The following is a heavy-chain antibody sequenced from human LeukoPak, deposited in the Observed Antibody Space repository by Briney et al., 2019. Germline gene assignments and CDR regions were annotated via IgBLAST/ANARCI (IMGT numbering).Heavy chain of an antibody. D-gene: IGHD3-10*01. Sequence: GGSLRLSCIASGFAFNSYEMNWVRQAPGKGLEWGSYISSSGSIKHYADSVKGRFTISRDNAKNSLYLQMNSLRAEDTAVYYCARGSSSRNVGNFDYWGQGTLVTVSS. CDR2: ISSSGSIK. V-gene: IGHV3-48*03. CDR1: GFAFNSYE. CDR3: ARGSSSRNVGNFDY. J-gene: IGHJ4*02.